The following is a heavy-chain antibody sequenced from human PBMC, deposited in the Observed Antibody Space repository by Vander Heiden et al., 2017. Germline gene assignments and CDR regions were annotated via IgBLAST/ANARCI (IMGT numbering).Heavy chain of an antibody. Sequence: QVQLQESGPGLVKPSQTLSLTCRVSGASTTHSDFYWTWIRQPPEKGLEWIGYIYSSGNTYYNPSLKSRITISVDTSKNQFSLNLSSVTAADTAVYYCARGRPNDSGWQYFFDHWGQGTLVTVSS. CDR2: IYSSGNT. J-gene: IGHJ4*02. CDR3: ARGRPNDSGWQYFFDH. CDR1: GASTTHSDFY. D-gene: IGHD6-19*01. V-gene: IGHV4-30-4*01.